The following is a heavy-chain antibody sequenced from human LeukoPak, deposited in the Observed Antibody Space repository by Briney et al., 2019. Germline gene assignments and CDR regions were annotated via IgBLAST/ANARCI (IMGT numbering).Heavy chain of an antibody. J-gene: IGHJ4*02. CDR1: GGSISSSSYY. D-gene: IGHD3-22*01. V-gene: IGHV4-39*01. CDR2: IYYSGST. CDR3: ARVGYYDSDFDY. Sequence: SETLSLTCTVSGGSISSSSYYWGWIRQPPGKGLEWIGSIYYSGSTYYNPSLKSRVTISVDTSKNQFSLKLSSVTAADTAVYYCARVGYYDSDFDYWGQGTLVTVSS.